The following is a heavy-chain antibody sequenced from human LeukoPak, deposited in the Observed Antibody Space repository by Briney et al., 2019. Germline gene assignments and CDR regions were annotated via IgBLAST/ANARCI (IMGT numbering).Heavy chain of an antibody. CDR3: ARDGTAPGLYFDL. V-gene: IGHV3-7*01. CDR2: IKQDGSEK. J-gene: IGHJ4*01. Sequence: GGSLRLSCGVSGFTFSDYWMNWVRQAPGKGLEWVASIKQDGSEKSYVDSVKGRFTISRDNAKNSLYLQMSSLRAEDTAVYYCARDGTAPGLYFDLWGQGTLVTVSS. CDR1: GFTFSDYW. D-gene: IGHD6-13*01.